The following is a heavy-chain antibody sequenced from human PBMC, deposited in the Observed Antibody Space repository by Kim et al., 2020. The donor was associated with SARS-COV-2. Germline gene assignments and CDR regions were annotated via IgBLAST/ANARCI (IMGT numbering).Heavy chain of an antibody. D-gene: IGHD2-2*01. CDR1: GFTLRSFW. J-gene: IGHJ4*02. CDR2: VNSDGSNT. CDR3: ARGTFQGGLDY. Sequence: GGSLRLSCAASGFTLRSFWMNWVRLVPGKGLMWVSRVNSDGSNTNYADSVRGRFTISRDNAKNTLYLQMNSLRAEDTAEYYCARGTFQGGLDYWGPGTQVT. V-gene: IGHV3-74*01.